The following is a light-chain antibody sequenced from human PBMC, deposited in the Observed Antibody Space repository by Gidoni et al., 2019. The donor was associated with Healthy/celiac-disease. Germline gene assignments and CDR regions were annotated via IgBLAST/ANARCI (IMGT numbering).Light chain of an antibody. Sequence: DIVMTQSPDSLAVSLGERANINCKSSQSVLYSSNNKNYLAWYQQKPGQPPKLLIYWASTRESGVPDRVSGSGSGTDFTLTISSLQAEDVAVYYCQQYYSTPDTFGQGTKLEIK. J-gene: IGKJ2*01. V-gene: IGKV4-1*01. CDR3: QQYYSTPDT. CDR1: QSVLYSSNNKNY. CDR2: WAS.